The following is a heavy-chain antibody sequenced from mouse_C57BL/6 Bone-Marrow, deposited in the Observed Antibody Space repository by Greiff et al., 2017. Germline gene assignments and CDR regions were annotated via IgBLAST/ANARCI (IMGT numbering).Heavy chain of an antibody. Sequence: EVQLQQSGAELVRPGASVKLSCTASGFNIKDDYMHWVKQRPEQGLEWIGWIDPENGDTEYASKFQGKATITADTSSNTAYLQLSSLTSEDTAVYYCTPTGGWFGYVGQGTLVTVSA. CDR3: TPTGGWFGY. J-gene: IGHJ3*01. CDR2: IDPENGDT. CDR1: GFNIKDDY. V-gene: IGHV14-4*01.